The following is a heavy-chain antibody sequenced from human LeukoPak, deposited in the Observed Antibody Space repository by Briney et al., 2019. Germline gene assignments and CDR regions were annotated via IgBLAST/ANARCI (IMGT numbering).Heavy chain of an antibody. D-gene: IGHD2-21*02. V-gene: IGHV3-23*01. Sequence: GGSLRLSCAASGFTFSSHGMSWVRQAPGKGLEWVSTISGSGDYTYYADSVKGRFTISRDNSKNTLYLQMNSLRAEDTAVYYCAKGYRVTRAAFDIWGQGTMVTVSS. CDR2: ISGSGDYT. J-gene: IGHJ3*02. CDR3: AKGYRVTRAAFDI. CDR1: GFTFSSHG.